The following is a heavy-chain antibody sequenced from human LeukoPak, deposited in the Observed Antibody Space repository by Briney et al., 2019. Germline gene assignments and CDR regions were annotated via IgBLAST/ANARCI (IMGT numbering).Heavy chain of an antibody. V-gene: IGHV1-69*04. CDR3: ARGLDCSSTSCYIVAFDI. CDR2: IIPILGIA. J-gene: IGHJ3*02. CDR1: GGTFSSYA. D-gene: IGHD2-2*02. Sequence: ASVKVSCKASGGTFSSYAISWVRQAPGQGLEWMGRIIPILGIANYAQKFQGRVTITADKSTSTAYMELSSLRSEDTAVYYCARGLDCSSTSCYIVAFDIWGQGTMVTVSS.